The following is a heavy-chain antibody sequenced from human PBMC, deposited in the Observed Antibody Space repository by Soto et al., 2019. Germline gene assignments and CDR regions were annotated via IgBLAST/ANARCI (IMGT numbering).Heavy chain of an antibody. CDR1: GYSFASHW. Sequence: GESMKLSCKGAGYSFASHWVAWVRQMPEKGLEWIGTIYPGDSDTKYSPAFRGRVTISADTSVSTAYLQWRSLEATASAIYYCARYSGSYWHYLDFWGQGTLVTVSS. CDR2: IYPGDSDT. V-gene: IGHV5-51*01. J-gene: IGHJ4*02. CDR3: ARYSGSYWHYLDF. D-gene: IGHD1-26*01.